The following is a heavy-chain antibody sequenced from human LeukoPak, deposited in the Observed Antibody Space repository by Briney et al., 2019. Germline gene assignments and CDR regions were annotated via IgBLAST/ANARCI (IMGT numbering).Heavy chain of an antibody. Sequence: SETLSLTCTVSGGSISSYYWSWIRQPPGKGLEWIGYIYYSESTNYNPSLKSRVTISIDTSKNQFSLKLYSVTPADTAVYYCARVPGREIKAYTWFDPWGQGALVTVSS. CDR2: IYYSEST. D-gene: IGHD1-26*01. J-gene: IGHJ5*02. CDR3: ARVPGREIKAYTWFDP. CDR1: GGSISSYY. V-gene: IGHV4-59*01.